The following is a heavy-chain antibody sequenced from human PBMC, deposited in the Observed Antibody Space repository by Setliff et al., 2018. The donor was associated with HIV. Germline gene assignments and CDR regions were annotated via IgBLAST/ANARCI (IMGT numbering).Heavy chain of an antibody. J-gene: IGHJ4*02. Sequence: ASVKVSCKTSGYTFTVNHLHRVRQAPGQGVEWVGKISPDSGDTFYAQKFQGRVTLTRDTSITTAYMELSTLRDDDTAVYYCARDAGAPGRGNPLDYWGQGTLVTVS. CDR3: ARDAGAPGRGNPLDY. CDR1: GYTFTVNH. CDR2: ISPDSGDT. D-gene: IGHD3-10*01. V-gene: IGHV1-2*02.